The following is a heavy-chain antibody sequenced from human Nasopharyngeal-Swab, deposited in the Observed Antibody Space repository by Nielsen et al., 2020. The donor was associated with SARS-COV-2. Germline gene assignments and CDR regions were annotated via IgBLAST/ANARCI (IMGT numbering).Heavy chain of an antibody. CDR3: ASRGASADPSTRDLPFSRRTFDL. J-gene: IGHJ2*01. CDR2: IYYSGSA. CDR1: GGSISSGGYY. D-gene: IGHD6-13*01. Sequence: LSLTCTVSGGSISSGGYYWSWIRQHPGKGLEWIGYIYYSGSAYYSPSLKSRVTISVDTSKNQFSLTLSSVTAADTAVYYCASRGASADPSTRDLPFSRRTFDLWGRGTLVTVSS. V-gene: IGHV4-31*03.